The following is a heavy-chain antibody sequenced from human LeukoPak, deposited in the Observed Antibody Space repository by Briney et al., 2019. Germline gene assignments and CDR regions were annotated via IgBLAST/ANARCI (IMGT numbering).Heavy chain of an antibody. V-gene: IGHV3-30*03. CDR3: ARDGAAYYPGPLLDY. D-gene: IGHD3-10*01. CDR1: GFTFSTTG. Sequence: PGRSLRLSCVASGFTFSTTGMHWVRQAPGKGLEWVAVISYDGSNKYYADSVKGRFTISRDNSKNTLYLQMNSLRAEDTAVYYCARDGAAYYPGPLLDYWGQGTLVTVSS. J-gene: IGHJ4*02. CDR2: ISYDGSNK.